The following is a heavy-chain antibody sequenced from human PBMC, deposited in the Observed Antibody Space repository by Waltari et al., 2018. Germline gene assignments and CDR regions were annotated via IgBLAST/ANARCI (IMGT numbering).Heavy chain of an antibody. CDR2: INHSGST. Sequence: QVQLQQWGAGLLKPSETLSLTCAVYGGSFSGYYWSWIRQPPGKGLEWIGEINHSGSTNYNPSLKSRVTISVDTSKNQFSLKLSAVTAADTAVYYCARGGVGATWGSFDYWGQGTLVTVSS. V-gene: IGHV4-34*01. CDR1: GGSFSGYY. D-gene: IGHD1-26*01. J-gene: IGHJ4*02. CDR3: ARGGVGATWGSFDY.